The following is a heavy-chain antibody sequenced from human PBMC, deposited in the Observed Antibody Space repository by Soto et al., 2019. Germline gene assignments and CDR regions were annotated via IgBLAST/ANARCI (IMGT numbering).Heavy chain of an antibody. CDR3: ASRPGVAKSRYDY. CDR2: IIPIFGTE. Sequence: PVKVSCKASAATFSSYASSWVRQAPGQGLEWMGGIIPIFGTENYAQKFQGRVTITADESTSTAYMELSSLRSEDTAVYYCASRPGVAKSRYDYWGQGTLVTVSS. D-gene: IGHD3-3*01. CDR1: AATFSSYA. J-gene: IGHJ4*02. V-gene: IGHV1-69*13.